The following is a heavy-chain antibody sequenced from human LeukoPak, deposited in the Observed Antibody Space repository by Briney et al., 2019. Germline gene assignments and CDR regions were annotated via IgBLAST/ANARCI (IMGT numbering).Heavy chain of an antibody. CDR2: ISGSGGST. J-gene: IGHJ6*03. Sequence: GGSLRLSCAASGVTFSSYAMTGVRQAPGKGLEWGSGISGSGGSTYYADSVKGRFTISRDDSKNTLYLQMNSLRAEATAVYYCARGSSGSTYYYMDVWGKGTTVTVSS. V-gene: IGHV3-23*01. CDR3: ARGSSGSTYYYMDV. CDR1: GVTFSSYA. D-gene: IGHD3-22*01.